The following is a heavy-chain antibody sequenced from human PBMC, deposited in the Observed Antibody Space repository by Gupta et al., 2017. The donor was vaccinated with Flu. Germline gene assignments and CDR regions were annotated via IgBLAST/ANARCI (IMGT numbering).Heavy chain of an antibody. J-gene: IGHJ4*02. Sequence: EVQLVESGGGLVQPGRSLRLSCAASGFPFDDYAMHWVRQAPGKGLEWVSGISWNRGSIAYADSVKGRFTVSRDNAKNSLYLQMNSLRPEDTALYYCAKDTMLVAATGSFFDYWGQGTLVTVSS. V-gene: IGHV3-9*01. D-gene: IGHD2-15*01. CDR2: ISWNRGSI. CDR3: AKDTMLVAATGSFFDY. CDR1: GFPFDDYA.